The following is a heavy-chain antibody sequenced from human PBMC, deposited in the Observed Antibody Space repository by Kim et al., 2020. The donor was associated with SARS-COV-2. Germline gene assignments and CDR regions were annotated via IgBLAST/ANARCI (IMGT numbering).Heavy chain of an antibody. CDR2: ISSSGSTI. D-gene: IGHD3-10*01. CDR3: ARDRGLLWFGDRGYYFDY. Sequence: GGSLRLSCAASGFTFSSYEMNWVRQAPGKGLEWVSYISSSGSTIYCADSVKGRFTISRDNAKNSLYLQMNSLRAEDTAVYYCARDRGLLWFGDRGYYFDYWGQGTLVTVSS. J-gene: IGHJ4*02. CDR1: GFTFSSYE. V-gene: IGHV3-48*03.